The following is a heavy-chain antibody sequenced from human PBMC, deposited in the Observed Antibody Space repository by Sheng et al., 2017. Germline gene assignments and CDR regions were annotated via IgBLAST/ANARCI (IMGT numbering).Heavy chain of an antibody. D-gene: IGHD1-20*01. Sequence: QVQLVESGGDVVQPGRSLTLSCAASGFTFSDYVIHWVRQAPGKGLEWVGMISYDGNDKYYADSVKGRFTISRDNFKDTLFLQMDSLRVEDTAFYYCAKDQWGGLENNCMDVVG. CDR2: ISYDGNDK. V-gene: IGHV3-30*18. J-gene: IGHJ6*02. CDR3: AKDQWGGLENNCMDV. CDR1: GFTFSDYV.